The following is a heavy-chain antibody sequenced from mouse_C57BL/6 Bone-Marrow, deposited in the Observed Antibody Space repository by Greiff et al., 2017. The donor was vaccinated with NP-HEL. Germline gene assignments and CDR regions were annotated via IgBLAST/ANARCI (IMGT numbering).Heavy chain of an antibody. J-gene: IGHJ2*01. CDR3: TIDLRWSFGY. CDR1: GFNIKDDY. Sequence: EVQLQQPGAELVRPGASVKLSCTASGFNIKDDYMHWVKQRPEQGLEWIGWIDPENGDTEYASKFQGKATITAATSSNTAYLQLSSLTSEDTAVYYCTIDLRWSFGYWGQGATLTVSS. CDR2: IDPENGDT. D-gene: IGHD2-1*01. V-gene: IGHV14-4*01.